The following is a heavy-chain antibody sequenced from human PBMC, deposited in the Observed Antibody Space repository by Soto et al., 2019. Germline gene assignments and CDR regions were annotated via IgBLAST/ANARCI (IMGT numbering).Heavy chain of an antibody. CDR3: ARAGASSPYYFDF. Sequence: QVQLQESGPGLVKPSETLSLTCTVFGVSITSYYWSWVRQPPGKELEWIGYIYYRGSPKYNPSLKSRVTISQATSKNQFSLTLNSVTAADTALYYCARAGASSPYYFDFWGQGTLVTVSS. CDR1: GVSITSYY. V-gene: IGHV4-59*01. CDR2: IYYRGSP. J-gene: IGHJ4*02.